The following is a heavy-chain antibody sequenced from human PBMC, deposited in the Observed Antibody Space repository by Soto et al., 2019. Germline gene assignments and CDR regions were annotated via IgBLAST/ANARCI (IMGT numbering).Heavy chain of an antibody. V-gene: IGHV3-30*18. J-gene: IGHJ4*02. CDR3: AKPNYYDSSGAYY. CDR2: ISYGGSNK. D-gene: IGHD3-22*01. CDR1: GSTFSSYG. Sequence: PGGSLRLSCAASGSTFSSYGMHWVRQAPGKGLEWVAVISYGGSNKYYADSVKGRFTISRDNSKNTLYLQMNSLRAEDTAVYYCAKPNYYDSSGAYYWGQGTLVTVSS.